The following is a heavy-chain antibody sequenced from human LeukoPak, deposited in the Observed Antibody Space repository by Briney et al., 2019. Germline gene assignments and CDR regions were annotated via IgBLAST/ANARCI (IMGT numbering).Heavy chain of an antibody. Sequence: QPGGSLRLSCAASGYTFSNYAMNWVRQAPGRGLEWVSAISGSGGSTYYADSVKGRFTISRDNSKNTLYLQMNSLRAEDTAVYYCAKDLAGSGSYSFDYWGQGTLVTVSS. D-gene: IGHD1-26*01. CDR1: GYTFSNYA. J-gene: IGHJ4*02. CDR3: AKDLAGSGSYSFDY. CDR2: ISGSGGST. V-gene: IGHV3-23*01.